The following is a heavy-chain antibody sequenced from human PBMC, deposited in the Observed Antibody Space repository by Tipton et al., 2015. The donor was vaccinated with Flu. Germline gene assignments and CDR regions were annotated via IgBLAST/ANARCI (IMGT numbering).Heavy chain of an antibody. Sequence: SLRLSCAASGFTFRNSGMHWVRQAPGKGLEWVAFIRFDGSDKYYTESVKGRFTISRGNSDNTLFLQMSGLRPEDTAVYYCAKALSGYSSEWFAFDSWGQGTLVTVAS. V-gene: IGHV3-30*02. J-gene: IGHJ4*02. CDR2: IRFDGSDK. CDR1: GFTFRNSG. CDR3: AKALSGYSSEWFAFDS. D-gene: IGHD6-25*01.